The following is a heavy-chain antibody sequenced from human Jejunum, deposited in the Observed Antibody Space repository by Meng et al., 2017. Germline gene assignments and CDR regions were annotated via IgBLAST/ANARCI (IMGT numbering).Heavy chain of an antibody. CDR1: GGSVSSTNCY. CDR3: AREYCISTTCYFDS. D-gene: IGHD2-2*01. V-gene: IGHV4-61*01. J-gene: IGHJ4*02. Sequence: QVLLQESGPGLVRPSETLSLTCTVSGGSVSSTNCYWSWIRQPPGKGLEWIGYRYYSGSTNYNPSLKSRVTISVDTSKSQFSLKPFSVTAADTAVYYCAREYCISTTCYFDSWGQGTLVTVSS. CDR2: RYYSGST.